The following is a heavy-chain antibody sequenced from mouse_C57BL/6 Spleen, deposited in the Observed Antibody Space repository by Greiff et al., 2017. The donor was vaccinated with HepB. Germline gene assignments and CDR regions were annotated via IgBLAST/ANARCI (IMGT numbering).Heavy chain of an antibody. D-gene: IGHD1-1*01. CDR1: GYTFTSYW. CDR2: IHPNSGST. Sequence: VQLQQPGAELVKPGASVKLSCKASGYTFTSYWMHWVKQRPGQGLEWIGMIHPNSGSTNYNEKFKSKATLTVDKSSSTAYMQLSSLTSEDSAVYYCAREGADYYGSLYYFDYWGQGTTLTVSS. CDR3: AREGADYYGSLYYFDY. J-gene: IGHJ2*01. V-gene: IGHV1-64*01.